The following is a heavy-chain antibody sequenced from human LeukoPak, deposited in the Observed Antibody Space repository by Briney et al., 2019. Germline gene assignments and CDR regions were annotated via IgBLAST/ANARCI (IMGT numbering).Heavy chain of an antibody. Sequence: ASVKVSCKASGYTFTSYGISWVRQAPGQGLEWMGWISAYNGNTNYAQKLQGRVTMTTDTSTSTAYMELRSLRSDDTAVYYCARAPYLSFVLRYFDPTSYAFDIWGQGTMVTVSS. CDR3: ARAPYLSFVLRYFDPTSYAFDI. CDR1: GYTFTSYG. D-gene: IGHD3-9*01. CDR2: ISAYNGNT. J-gene: IGHJ3*02. V-gene: IGHV1-18*01.